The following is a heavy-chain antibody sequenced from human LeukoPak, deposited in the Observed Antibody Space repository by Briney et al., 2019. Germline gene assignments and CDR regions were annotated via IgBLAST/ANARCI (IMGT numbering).Heavy chain of an antibody. CDR1: DGYISDYS. D-gene: IGHD1-26*01. CDR3: ARDAIVGATNWFDP. V-gene: IGHV4-59*01. CDR2: IYYSGST. Sequence: PSETLALTCTVSDGYISDYSWSWIRQPPGKGLEWIGYIYYSGSTNYNPSLKSRVTISLDTSKNQFSLKLSSVTAADTAVYYCARDAIVGATNWFDPWGQGTLVTVSS. J-gene: IGHJ5*02.